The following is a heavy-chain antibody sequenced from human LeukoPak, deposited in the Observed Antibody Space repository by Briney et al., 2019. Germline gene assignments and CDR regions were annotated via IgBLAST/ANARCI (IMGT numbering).Heavy chain of an antibody. CDR1: GFTFTSSA. J-gene: IGHJ4*02. CDR3: AAVPYYYGSGSSPPDY. CDR2: IVVGSGNT. D-gene: IGHD3-10*01. V-gene: IGHV1-58*02. Sequence: AASVKVSCKASGFTFTSSAMQWVRQARGQRLEWIGWIVVGSGNTNYAQKFQERVTITRDMSTSTAYTELSSLRSEDTAVYYCAAVPYYYGSGSSPPDYWGQGTLVTVSS.